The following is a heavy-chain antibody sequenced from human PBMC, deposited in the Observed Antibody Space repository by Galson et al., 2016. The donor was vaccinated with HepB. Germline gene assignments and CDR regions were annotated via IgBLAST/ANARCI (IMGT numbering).Heavy chain of an antibody. Sequence: LSLTCSVSGGSIAHSRYYWSWIRQPPGKGLEWVGSMYYDGRSYFHPSLNSRATMSVDRSKNQISLNLNSVTAADTAVYFCASGDSGWYRGYFDSWGQGTRVTVYS. CDR1: GGSIAHSRYY. V-gene: IGHV4-39*01. CDR3: ASGDSGWYRGYFDS. CDR2: MYYDGRS. J-gene: IGHJ4*02. D-gene: IGHD6-13*01.